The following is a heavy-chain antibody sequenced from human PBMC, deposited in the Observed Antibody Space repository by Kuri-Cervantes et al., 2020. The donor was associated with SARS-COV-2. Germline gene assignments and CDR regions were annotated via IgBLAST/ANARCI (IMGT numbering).Heavy chain of an antibody. Sequence: SETLSLTCAVYGGSFSGYYWSWIRQPPGKGLEWIGEINHSGSTNYNPSLKSRVTISVDTSKNQFSLKLSSVTAADTAVYYCARRRGYSSYVDRPSYFDYWGQGTLVTVSS. CDR1: GGSFSGYY. V-gene: IGHV4-34*01. J-gene: IGHJ4*02. CDR3: ARRRGYSSYVDRPSYFDY. CDR2: INHSGST. D-gene: IGHD5-12*01.